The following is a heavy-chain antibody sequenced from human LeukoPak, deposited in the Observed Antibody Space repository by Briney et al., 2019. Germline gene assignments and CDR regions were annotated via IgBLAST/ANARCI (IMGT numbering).Heavy chain of an antibody. CDR1: GFTFSSYG. CDR3: AKRADEGSGSYPLFDY. Sequence: PGGTLRLSCAASGFTFSSYGMHWVRQAPGKGLEWVAFIRYDGSNKYYADSVKGRFTISRDNSKNTLYLQMNSLRAEDTAVYYCAKRADEGSGSYPLFDYWGQGTLVTVSS. D-gene: IGHD3-10*01. J-gene: IGHJ4*02. CDR2: IRYDGSNK. V-gene: IGHV3-30*02.